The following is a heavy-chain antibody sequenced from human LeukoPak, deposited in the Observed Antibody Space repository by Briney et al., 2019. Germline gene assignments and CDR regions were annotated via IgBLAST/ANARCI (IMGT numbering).Heavy chain of an antibody. D-gene: IGHD4-23*01. CDR2: ISSEGGST. J-gene: IGHJ4*02. CDR1: GFTFSSYT. V-gene: IGHV3-64D*09. CDR3: VKDRWVDY. Sequence: GGSLILSCAASGFTFSSYTMSWVRQAPGKGLEYVSSISSEGGSTYYADSVKGRFTISRDNSKNTLYLQMSSLRAEDTALYYCVKDRWVDYWGQGTLVTVSS.